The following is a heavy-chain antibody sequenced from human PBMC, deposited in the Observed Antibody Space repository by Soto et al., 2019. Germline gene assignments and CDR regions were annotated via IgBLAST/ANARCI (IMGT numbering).Heavy chain of an antibody. V-gene: IGHV3-23*01. CDR3: AKDSIAVAGRAEYFQH. D-gene: IGHD6-19*01. J-gene: IGHJ1*01. CDR2: ISGSGGST. CDR1: GFTFSSYA. Sequence: GGSLRLSCAASGFTFSSYAMSWVRQAPGKGLEWVSAISGSGGSTYYADSVKGRFTISRDNSKNTLYLQMNSLRAEDTAVYYCAKDSIAVAGRAEYFQHWGQGTLVTVSS.